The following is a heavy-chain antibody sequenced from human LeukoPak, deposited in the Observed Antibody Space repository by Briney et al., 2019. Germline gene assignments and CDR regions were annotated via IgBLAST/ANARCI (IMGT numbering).Heavy chain of an antibody. CDR1: GFTFSTYS. CDR2: ISSSTTNM. CDR3: AKQGPGYYFDY. Sequence: GGSLRLSCAASGFTFSTYSMNWVRQAPGKGLEWVSYISSSTTNMYYADSVKGRFTISRDNAKNSLYLQMNSLRAEDTAVYYCAKQGPGYYFDYWGQGTLVTVSS. D-gene: IGHD1-14*01. J-gene: IGHJ4*02. V-gene: IGHV3-48*01.